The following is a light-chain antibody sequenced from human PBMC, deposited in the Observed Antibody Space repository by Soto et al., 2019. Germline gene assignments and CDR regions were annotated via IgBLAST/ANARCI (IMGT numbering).Light chain of an antibody. CDR3: QSYDSSPSAVV. CDR1: SSNIGAGYD. V-gene: IGLV1-40*01. J-gene: IGLJ2*01. CDR2: GNN. Sequence: QPVLTQPPSVSGAPGQRVTISCTGSSSNIGAGYDVHWYQQLPGTAPKLLIYGNNNRPSGVPDRFSGSKSGTSASLAITGLQAEDEADYYCQSYDSSPSAVVFGGGTKLTVL.